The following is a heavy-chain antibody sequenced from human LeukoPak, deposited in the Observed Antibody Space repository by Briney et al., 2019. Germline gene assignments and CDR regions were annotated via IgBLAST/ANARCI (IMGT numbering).Heavy chain of an antibody. D-gene: IGHD2-8*01. CDR2: INPNGGGT. J-gene: IGHJ6*03. CDR3: ARAGYCTNGVCYRGSYYYYYMDV. V-gene: IGHV1-2*02. CDR1: GYTFTGYY. Sequence: ASVKVSCKASGYTFTGYYMHWVRQAPGQGLEWMGWINPNGGGTNYAQKFQGRVTMTRDTSISTAYMELSRLRSDDTAVYYCARAGYCTNGVCYRGSYYYYYMDVWGKGTTVTVSS.